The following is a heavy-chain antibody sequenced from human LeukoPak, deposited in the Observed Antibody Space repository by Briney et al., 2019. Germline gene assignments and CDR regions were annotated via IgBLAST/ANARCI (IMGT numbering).Heavy chain of an antibody. Sequence: SETLSLTCAVYGGSFSGCYWSWIRQPPGKGLEWIGEINHSGSTNYNPSLKSRVTISVDTSKNQFSLKMSSVTAADTAVYYCARAYSSSWYWNWFDPWGQGTLVTVSS. J-gene: IGHJ5*02. CDR3: ARAYSSSWYWNWFDP. D-gene: IGHD6-13*01. V-gene: IGHV4-34*01. CDR2: INHSGST. CDR1: GGSFSGCY.